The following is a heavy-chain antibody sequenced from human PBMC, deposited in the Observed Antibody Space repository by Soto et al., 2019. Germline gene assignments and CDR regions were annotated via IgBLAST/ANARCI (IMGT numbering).Heavy chain of an antibody. V-gene: IGHV1-2*02. Sequence: QVQLVQSGTEVKKPGASVKVSCKTSEYSFGDYYLHWVRQAPEQGFEWMGWINLNDGGTNSPRKFQGRLTMTRDKSITIVYRELSRLRSDDTAVYFCVRDAPSHQSIFDLWGPGTLGTVSS. CDR1: EYSFGDYY. J-gene: IGHJ4*02. CDR2: INLNDGGT. D-gene: IGHD2-2*01. CDR3: VRDAPSHQSIFDL.